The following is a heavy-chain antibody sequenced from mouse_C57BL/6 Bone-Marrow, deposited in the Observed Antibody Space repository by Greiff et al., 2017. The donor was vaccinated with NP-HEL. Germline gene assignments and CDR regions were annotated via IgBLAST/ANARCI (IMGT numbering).Heavy chain of an antibody. CDR1: GFNIKDYY. Sequence: VQLQQSGAELVKPGASVKLSCTASGFNIKDYYMHWVKQRTEQGLEWIGRIDPEDGETKYAPKFQGKATITADTSSNTAYLQLSSLTSEDTAVYYCARIYDGYYVWYFDVWGTGTTVTVSS. V-gene: IGHV14-2*01. D-gene: IGHD2-3*01. CDR3: ARIYDGYYVWYFDV. J-gene: IGHJ1*03. CDR2: IDPEDGET.